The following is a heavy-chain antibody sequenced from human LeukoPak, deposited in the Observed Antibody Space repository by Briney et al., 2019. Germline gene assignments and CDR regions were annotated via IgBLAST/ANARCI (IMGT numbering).Heavy chain of an antibody. CDR2: INPSDGST. J-gene: IGHJ4*02. Sequence: ASVKVSCKASGYILINYYIHWVRQAPGQGLEWMGVINPSDGSTNYAQKYQDRVTMTRDTSTRTVYMQLSSLRSDDTAVYYCARDVAREFDYWGQGTLVTVSS. CDR1: GYILINYY. CDR3: ARDVAREFDY. V-gene: IGHV1-46*01.